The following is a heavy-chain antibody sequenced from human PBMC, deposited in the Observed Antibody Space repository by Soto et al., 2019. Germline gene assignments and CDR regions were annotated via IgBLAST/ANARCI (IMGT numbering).Heavy chain of an antibody. CDR1: GFTFRTYA. V-gene: IGHV3-23*01. CDR3: TKDYGAVADF. CDR2: IIGSGDSA. Sequence: EVQLLESGGGLVQPGESLRLSCAASGFTFRTYAMSWVRQAPGKGLEWVAAIIGSGDSAYYAASVKGRFTISRDNSKNTLFVEMNSLRADDTAIYYCTKDYGAVADFWGQGTLITVSS. J-gene: IGHJ4*02. D-gene: IGHD6-19*01.